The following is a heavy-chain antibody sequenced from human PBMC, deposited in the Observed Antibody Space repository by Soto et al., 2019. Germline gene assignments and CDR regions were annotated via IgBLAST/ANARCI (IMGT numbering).Heavy chain of an antibody. J-gene: IGHJ6*03. CDR3: ARGDCVSGPCYSLAGSFYYYMDV. CDR2: INSDGSVS. Sequence: EVQLVESGGGLVQPGGSLRLSCAASGFTFSNYWMYWVRQAPGKGLVWVSRINSDGSVSSYADSVKGRLTISRDNVKNTLYLQMNSLRAEDTAVYYCARGDCVSGPCYSLAGSFYYYMDVWGKGTTVTVS. D-gene: IGHD2-15*01. CDR1: GFTFSNYW. V-gene: IGHV3-74*01.